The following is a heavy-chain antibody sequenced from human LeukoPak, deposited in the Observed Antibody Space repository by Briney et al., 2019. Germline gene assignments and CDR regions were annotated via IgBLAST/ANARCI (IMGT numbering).Heavy chain of an antibody. Sequence: GASVKVSCKASGYTFTSYYIHWVRQAPGQGLEWMGVINPSGGSTSYAQKFQGRVTMTRDTSTSTVYMELSSLRSEDTAVYYCARTYSRPNAFDIWGQGTMVTVSS. CDR1: GYTFTSYY. V-gene: IGHV1-46*01. D-gene: IGHD2-21*01. J-gene: IGHJ3*02. CDR2: INPSGGST. CDR3: ARTYSRPNAFDI.